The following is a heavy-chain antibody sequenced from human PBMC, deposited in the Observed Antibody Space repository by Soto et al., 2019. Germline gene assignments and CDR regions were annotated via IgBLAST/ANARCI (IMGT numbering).Heavy chain of an antibody. CDR2: IIPILGIA. CDR1: GGTFSSYT. CDR3: ASSHAKYCSSTSCYQH. D-gene: IGHD2-2*01. J-gene: IGHJ4*02. Sequence: QVQLVQSGAEVKKPGSSVKVSCKASGGTFSSYTISWVRQAPGQGLEWMGRIIPILGIANYAQKFQGRVTITADKSTSTDYMELSSLRSEDTAVYYCASSHAKYCSSTSCYQHWGQGTLVTVSS. V-gene: IGHV1-69*02.